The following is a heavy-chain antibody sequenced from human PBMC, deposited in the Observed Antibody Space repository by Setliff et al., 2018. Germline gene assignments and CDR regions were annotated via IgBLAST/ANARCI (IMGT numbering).Heavy chain of an antibody. V-gene: IGHV1-18*01. CDR1: GYTFIDYG. D-gene: IGHD2-2*01. CDR3: SRLVRFCARTSCQRLSGDEY. CDR2: ISPYTGKT. J-gene: IGHJ4*02. Sequence: ASVKVSCKASGYTFIDYGVSWVRQAPGQGLEWVGWISPYTGKTYLAPKFQDRVTLTADTSTTTAYLQLTNLRADDTAIYFCSRLVRFCARTSCQRLSGDEYWGQGALVTVSS.